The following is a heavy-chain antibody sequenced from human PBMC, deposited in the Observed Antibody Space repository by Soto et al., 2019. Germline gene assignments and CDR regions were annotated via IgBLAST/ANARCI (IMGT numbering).Heavy chain of an antibody. J-gene: IGHJ6*02. D-gene: IGHD5-12*01. CDR3: ARGRGYSGDDHYYYFDMDV. V-gene: IGHV1-69*13. Sequence: GASVKVSCKASGGTFSSFGINWVRQAPGQGLEWMGGIIPVSPIANYAQKFQGRVTISVDESTSTAYMELSSLRSEDTAVYYCARGRGYSGDDHYYYFDMDVWGQGTTVTVSS. CDR1: GGTFSSFG. CDR2: IIPVSPIA.